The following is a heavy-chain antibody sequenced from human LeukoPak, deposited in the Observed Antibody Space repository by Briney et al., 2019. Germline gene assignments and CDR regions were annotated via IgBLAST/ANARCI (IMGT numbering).Heavy chain of an antibody. D-gene: IGHD2-15*01. Sequence: GGSLRLSCAASGFTFSSYGMHWVRQAPGEGLEWVTFIRYGGNNKYYADSVKGRFTISRDNSKNTLYLQMNSLRAEDTGVYYCAKDVAVAGARFDSWGQGTLVTVSS. CDR3: AKDVAVAGARFDS. V-gene: IGHV3-30*02. CDR1: GFTFSSYG. CDR2: IRYGGNNK. J-gene: IGHJ4*02.